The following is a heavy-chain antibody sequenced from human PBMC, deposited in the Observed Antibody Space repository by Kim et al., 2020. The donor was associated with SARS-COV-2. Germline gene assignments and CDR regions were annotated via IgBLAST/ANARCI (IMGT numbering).Heavy chain of an antibody. J-gene: IGHJ3*02. V-gene: IGHV3-21*01. CDR1: GFTFSSYS. CDR3: ARDGAPYYNWNDDAFDI. Sequence: GGSLRLSCAASGFTFSSYSMNWVRQAPGKGLEWVSSISSSSSYIYYADSVKGRFTISRDNAKNSLYLQMNSLRAEDTAVYYCARDGAPYYNWNDDAFDIWGQGTMVTVSS. CDR2: ISSSSSYI. D-gene: IGHD1-1*01.